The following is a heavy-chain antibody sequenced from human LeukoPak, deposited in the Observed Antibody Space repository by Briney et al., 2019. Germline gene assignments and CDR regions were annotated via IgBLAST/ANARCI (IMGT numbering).Heavy chain of an antibody. J-gene: IGHJ1*01. CDR3: ARAPSEIGGYYPEYFRH. V-gene: IGHV3-74*01. D-gene: IGHD3-22*01. CDR2: IKSDGKT. CDR1: GFTFSSYW. Sequence: GGSLRLSCAASGFTFSSYWMHWVRQAPGKWLVWVSRIKSDGKTNYADSVKGRFTISRDNAKNTVSLQMNSLRAEDTGVYYCARAPSEIGGYYPEYFRHWGQGTLVTVSS.